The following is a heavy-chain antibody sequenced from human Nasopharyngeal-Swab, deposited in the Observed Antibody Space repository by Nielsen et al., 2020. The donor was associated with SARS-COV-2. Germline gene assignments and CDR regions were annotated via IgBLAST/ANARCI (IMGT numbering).Heavy chain of an antibody. CDR2: IYYSGST. Sequence: SETLSLTCTVSGGSISSGGYYWSWIRQHPGKGLEWIGYIYYSGSTYYNPSLKSRVTISVDTFKNQFSLKLSSVTAADTAVYYCARDRRNYYYDSSGYYNDAFDIWGQGTMVTVSS. CDR3: ARDRRNYYYDSSGYYNDAFDI. V-gene: IGHV4-31*03. J-gene: IGHJ3*02. D-gene: IGHD3-22*01. CDR1: GGSISSGGYY.